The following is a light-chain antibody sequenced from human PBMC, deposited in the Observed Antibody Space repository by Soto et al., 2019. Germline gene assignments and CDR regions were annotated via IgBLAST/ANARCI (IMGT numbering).Light chain of an antibody. CDR3: SSYTSSITPYA. V-gene: IGLV2-14*01. CDR2: GVS. Sequence: QSVLTQPASVSGPPGQSITISCTGTITDIGAYNYVSWYQQHPGKAPKLLIYGVSSRPSGVSNRFSGSKSGNAAYLTISGLQADDEAEYYCSSYTSSITPYAFGTGTKVTVL. CDR1: ITDIGAYNY. J-gene: IGLJ1*01.